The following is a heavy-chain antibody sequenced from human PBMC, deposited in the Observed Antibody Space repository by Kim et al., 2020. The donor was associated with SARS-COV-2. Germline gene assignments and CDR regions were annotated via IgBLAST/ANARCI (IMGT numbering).Heavy chain of an antibody. Sequence: GTNYAQKFQGRVTMTRDTSISTAYMELSRLRSDDTAVYYCATIPDDYENYWGQGTLVTVSS. J-gene: IGHJ4*02. CDR3: ATIPDDYENY. D-gene: IGHD4-17*01. V-gene: IGHV1-2*02. CDR2: GT.